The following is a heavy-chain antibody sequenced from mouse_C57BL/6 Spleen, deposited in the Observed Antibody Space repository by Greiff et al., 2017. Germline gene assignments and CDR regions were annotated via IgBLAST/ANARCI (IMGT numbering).Heavy chain of an antibody. D-gene: IGHD1-1*01. Sequence: EVQLQQSGTVLARPGASVKMSCKTSGYTFTSYWMHWVKQRPGQGLEWIGAIYPGNSDTSYNQKFKGKAKLTAVTSASTAYMELSGLTNEDSAVYYCTRSYYYGSKAMDYWGQGTSVTVSS. CDR3: TRSYYYGSKAMDY. V-gene: IGHV1-5*01. J-gene: IGHJ4*01. CDR2: IYPGNSDT. CDR1: GYTFTSYW.